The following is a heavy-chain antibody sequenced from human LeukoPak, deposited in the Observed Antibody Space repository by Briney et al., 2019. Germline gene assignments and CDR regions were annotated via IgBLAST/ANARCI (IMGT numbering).Heavy chain of an antibody. CDR2: ISYDGSDK. CDR3: ARAGVGAIYYFDY. D-gene: IGHD1-26*01. J-gene: IGHJ4*02. CDR1: GFTFSNYA. Sequence: PGGSLRLSCAASGFTFSNYAMHWVRQAPGKGLEWVAVISYDGSDKYYADFVKGRFTISRDNSKNTLYLQMNSLRPEDTAVYYCARAGVGAIYYFDYWGQGTLVTVSS. V-gene: IGHV3-30-3*01.